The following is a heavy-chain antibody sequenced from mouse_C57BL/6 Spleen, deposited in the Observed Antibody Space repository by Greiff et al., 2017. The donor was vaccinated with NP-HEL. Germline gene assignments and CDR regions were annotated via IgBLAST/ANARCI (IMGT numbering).Heavy chain of an antibody. CDR2: ISDGGSYT. CDR1: GFTFSSYA. D-gene: IGHD2-2*01. Sequence: EVHLVESGGGLVKPGGSLKLSCAASGFTFSSYAMSWVRQTPEKRLEWVATISDGGSYTYYPDNVKGRFTISRDNAKNNLYLQMSHLKSEDTAMYYCARAYGYDEGFDYWGQGTTLTVSS. V-gene: IGHV5-4*01. J-gene: IGHJ2*01. CDR3: ARAYGYDEGFDY.